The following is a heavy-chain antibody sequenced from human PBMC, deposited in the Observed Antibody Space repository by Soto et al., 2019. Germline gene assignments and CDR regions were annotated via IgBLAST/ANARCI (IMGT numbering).Heavy chain of an antibody. CDR2: SNEDSTYI. CDR3: VIDFGRYFRSGYMDA. D-gene: IGHD3-9*01. J-gene: IGHJ6*03. CDR1: GFTFSAFS. V-gene: IGHV3-21*02. Sequence: EVRLVESGGGLFKPGGSLRLSCAASGFTFSAFSMNWVRQAPGKGLEWLSSSNEDSTYIYYGDSFRGRSTISRDNAKDSSYLPINSLIAEDTAVDYCVIDFGRYFRSGYMDAWGDGATVIVS.